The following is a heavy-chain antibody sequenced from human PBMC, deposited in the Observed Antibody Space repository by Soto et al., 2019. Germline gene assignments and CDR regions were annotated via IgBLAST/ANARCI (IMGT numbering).Heavy chain of an antibody. Sequence: QVQLQESGPGLVKPSQTLSVTCTVSGGSLSSDNFFWSWVRQHPETGLEWVGYIYHTGAAYYNPSLKSRLTLALDTSKHRPSLSLISATAADTAGYYCAREVISPATSDAFDIWGQGTMVTVSS. D-gene: IGHD1-26*01. CDR2: IYHTGAA. V-gene: IGHV4-31*03. J-gene: IGHJ3*02. CDR3: AREVISPATSDAFDI. CDR1: GGSLSSDNFF.